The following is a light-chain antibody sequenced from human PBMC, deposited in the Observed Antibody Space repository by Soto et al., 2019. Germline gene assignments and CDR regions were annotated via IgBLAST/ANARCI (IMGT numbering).Light chain of an antibody. V-gene: IGKV1-33*01. J-gene: IGKJ1*01. CDR3: QQYDNLPWT. CDR2: DAS. Sequence: DIQMTQSPSSLSASVGDRVTITCQASQDISNYLNWYQQKPGKAPKLLIYDASNLETGVPSRFSGSGSGTDFTFTISSRQPEDMATYYCQQYDNLPWTFGQGTKVEIK. CDR1: QDISNY.